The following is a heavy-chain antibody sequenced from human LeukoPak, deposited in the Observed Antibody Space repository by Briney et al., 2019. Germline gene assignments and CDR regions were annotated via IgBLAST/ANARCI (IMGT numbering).Heavy chain of an antibody. CDR2: IYYSGST. D-gene: IGHD2-15*01. V-gene: IGHV4-39*07. CDR3: ARIGPRWVAATDLYFDY. Sequence: SETLSLTCTVSGGSISSSSYYWGWTRQPPGKGLEWIGSIYYSGSTNYNPSLKSRVTISVDTSKNQFSLKLSSVTAADTAVYYCARIGPRWVAATDLYFDYWGQGTLVTVSS. CDR1: GGSISSSSYY. J-gene: IGHJ4*02.